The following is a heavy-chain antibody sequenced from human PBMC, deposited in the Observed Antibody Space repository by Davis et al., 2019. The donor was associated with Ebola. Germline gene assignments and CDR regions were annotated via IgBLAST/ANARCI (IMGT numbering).Heavy chain of an antibody. CDR3: AGQNYYGMDV. CDR2: IYYSGST. J-gene: IGHJ6*04. CDR1: GGSISSGGYY. V-gene: IGHV4-31*11. Sequence: LRLSCAVSGGSISSGGYYWSWIRQHPGKGLEWIGYIYYSGSTYYNPSLKSRVTISVDTSKNQFSLKLSSVTAADTAVYYCAGQNYYGMDVWGKGTTVTVSS.